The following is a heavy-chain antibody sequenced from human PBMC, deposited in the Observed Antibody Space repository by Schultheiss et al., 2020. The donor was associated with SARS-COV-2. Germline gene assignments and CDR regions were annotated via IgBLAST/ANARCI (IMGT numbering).Heavy chain of an antibody. V-gene: IGHV5-10-1*04. CDR1: GYSFTSYW. D-gene: IGHD2-2*01. Sequence: GESLKISCKGSGYSFTSYWIGWVRQMPGKGLEWMGRIDPSDSYTNYSPSFQGQVTISADKSISTAYLQWSSLKASDTAMYYCARGLLSCSSTSCHHDAFDIWGQGTMVTVSS. CDR3: ARGLLSCSSTSCHHDAFDI. J-gene: IGHJ3*02. CDR2: IDPSDSYT.